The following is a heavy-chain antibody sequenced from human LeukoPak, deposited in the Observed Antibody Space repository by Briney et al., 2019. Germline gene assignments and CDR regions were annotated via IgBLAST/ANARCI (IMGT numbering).Heavy chain of an antibody. Sequence: GGSLRLSCAASGFTFSSYAMHWVRQAPGKGLEWVAVISYDGSNKYYADSVKGRFTISRDNSKNTLYLQMNSLRAEDTAVYYCAKGLMESDAFDIWGQGTMVTVSS. D-gene: IGHD3-16*01. CDR3: AKGLMESDAFDI. V-gene: IGHV3-30-3*01. J-gene: IGHJ3*02. CDR2: ISYDGSNK. CDR1: GFTFSSYA.